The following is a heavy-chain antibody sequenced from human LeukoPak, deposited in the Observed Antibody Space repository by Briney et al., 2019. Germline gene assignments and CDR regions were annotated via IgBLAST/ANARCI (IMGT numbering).Heavy chain of an antibody. D-gene: IGHD6-19*01. CDR2: ISGSGGST. J-gene: IGHJ4*02. V-gene: IGHV3-23*01. Sequence: GGSLRLSCAASGFTFNNYAMSWVRQAPGKGPEWLSAISGSGGSTTDADSVKGRFTTSRDNSKSTLYLQMNSLRAEDTAIYYCARGRVLRSGWAEYFDSWGQGTLVTVSS. CDR1: GFTFNNYA. CDR3: ARGRVLRSGWAEYFDS.